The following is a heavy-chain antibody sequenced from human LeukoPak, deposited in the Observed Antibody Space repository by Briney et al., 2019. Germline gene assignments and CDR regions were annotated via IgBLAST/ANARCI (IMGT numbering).Heavy chain of an antibody. Sequence: ASVKVSCKASGGTFSSYAISWVRQAPGQGLEWMGGIIPIFGTANYAQKFQGRVTITADESTSTAYMELSSLRSEDTAVYYCAQGLVKASFDYWGQGTLVTVSS. J-gene: IGHJ4*02. CDR1: GGTFSSYA. CDR2: IIPIFGTA. V-gene: IGHV1-69*01. D-gene: IGHD6-19*01. CDR3: AQGLVKASFDY.